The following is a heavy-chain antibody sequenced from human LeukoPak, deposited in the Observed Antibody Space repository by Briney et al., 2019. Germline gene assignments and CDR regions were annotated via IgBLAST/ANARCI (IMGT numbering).Heavy chain of an antibody. J-gene: IGHJ4*02. CDR1: GFTFSSYA. Sequence: GGSLRLSCAASGFTFSSYAMSWVRQAPGKGLEWVSAISGSGGSTYYANSVKGRFTISRDNSKNTLYLQMNSLRAEDTAVYYCAKDTRPYGSGSYYFDYWGQGTLVTVSS. D-gene: IGHD3-10*01. CDR2: ISGSGGST. CDR3: AKDTRPYGSGSYYFDY. V-gene: IGHV3-23*01.